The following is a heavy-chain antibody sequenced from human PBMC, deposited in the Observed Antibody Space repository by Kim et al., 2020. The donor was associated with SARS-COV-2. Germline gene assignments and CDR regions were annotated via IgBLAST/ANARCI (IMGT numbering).Heavy chain of an antibody. D-gene: IGHD3-3*01. CDR1: GFTFSSYA. V-gene: IGHV3-23*01. CDR3: AKHDFWSGRSDHYYYGMDV. CDR2: ISVSGGSE. J-gene: IGHJ6*02. Sequence: GGSLRLSCAASGFTFSSYAMSWVRQVPGKGLEWVSVISVSGGSEYYADSVKGRFTISRDNSKNTLYVQMNSLKAEDTAVYYCAKHDFWSGRSDHYYYGMDVWGQGTTVTVSS.